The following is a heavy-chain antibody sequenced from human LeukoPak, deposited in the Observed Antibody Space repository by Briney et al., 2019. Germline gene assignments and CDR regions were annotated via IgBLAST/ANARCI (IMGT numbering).Heavy chain of an antibody. CDR2: ISYDGSNK. Sequence: GGSLRLSCAASGFTFSSYAMHWVRQAPCKGLEWVAVISYDGSNKYYADSVKGRFTISRDNSKNTLYLQMNSLRAEDTAVYYCAREGFWSGPYYFDYWGQGTLVTVSS. D-gene: IGHD3-3*01. CDR1: GFTFSSYA. V-gene: IGHV3-30-3*01. CDR3: AREGFWSGPYYFDY. J-gene: IGHJ4*02.